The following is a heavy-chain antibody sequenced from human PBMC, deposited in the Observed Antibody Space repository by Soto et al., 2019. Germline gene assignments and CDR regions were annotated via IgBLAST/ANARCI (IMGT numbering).Heavy chain of an antibody. CDR1: GFTFSSYT. V-gene: IGHV3-21*01. J-gene: IGHJ6*02. D-gene: IGHD4-17*01. CDR2: IGTSSSYI. Sequence: GGSLRLSCAASGFTFSSYTMNWVRQAPGRGLEWVSSIGTSSSYIYYADSVKGRFTISRDNAKNSLFLQMNSLRADDTAVYYCARDSVRDYLYYYYGMDVWGQGTTVTVS. CDR3: ARDSVRDYLYYYYGMDV.